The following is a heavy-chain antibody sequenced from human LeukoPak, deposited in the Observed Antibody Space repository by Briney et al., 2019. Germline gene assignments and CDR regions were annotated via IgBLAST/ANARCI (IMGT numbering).Heavy chain of an antibody. D-gene: IGHD2-2*01. CDR1: GYTFTGYY. CDR3: ARDPSDIVVVPAAMDF. V-gene: IGHV1-2*02. CDR2: INPNSGGT. J-gene: IGHJ4*02. Sequence: ASVKVSCKASGYTFTGYYMHWVRQAPGQGLEWMGWINPNSGGTNYAQKFQGRVTMTRDTSISTAYMELSRLRSDDTAVYYCARDPSDIVVVPAAMDFWGQGTLVTVSS.